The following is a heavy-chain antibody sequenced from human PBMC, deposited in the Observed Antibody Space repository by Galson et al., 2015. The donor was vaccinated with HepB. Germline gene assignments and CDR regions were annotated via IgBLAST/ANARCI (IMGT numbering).Heavy chain of an antibody. Sequence: SLRLSCAASGFALKNYGMHWVRQAPGKGLDWVTLIWYDGSHKLYSDSVWGRFTVSRDNSENTLHLQMNSLTAADTGVYYCARGRDFSTGYHHKGLDLWGQGTTVIVSS. CDR2: IWYDGSHK. CDR3: ARGRDFSTGYHHKGLDL. CDR1: GFALKNYG. D-gene: IGHD3/OR15-3a*01. J-gene: IGHJ6*02. V-gene: IGHV3-33*01.